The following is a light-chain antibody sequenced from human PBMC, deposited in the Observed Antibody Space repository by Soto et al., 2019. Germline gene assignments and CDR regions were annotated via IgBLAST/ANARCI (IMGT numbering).Light chain of an antibody. J-gene: IGKJ3*01. CDR3: QRYNNWQFT. CDR1: QSISSN. V-gene: IGKV3-15*01. CDR2: GAS. Sequence: EIVMTQSPATLSVSPGERATLSCRASQSISSNLAWYQQKPGQAPRLLIYGASTRATGIPATFSDSGSGTEFTLTLSSLQSEDFAVYYCQRYNNWQFTFGPGTKVDIK.